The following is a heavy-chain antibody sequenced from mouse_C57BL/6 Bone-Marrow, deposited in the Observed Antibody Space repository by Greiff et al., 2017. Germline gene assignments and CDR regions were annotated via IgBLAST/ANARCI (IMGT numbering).Heavy chain of an antibody. V-gene: IGHV1-74*01. CDR1: GNTFTSYW. CDR3: AIVDAMDY. Sequence: QVQLKQPGAELVKPGASVKVSCKASGNTFTSYWMHWVKQRPGQGLEWIGRIHPSDSDTNYNQKFKGKATLTVDKSSSTAYMQLSSLTSEDSAVYYCAIVDAMDYWGQGTSVTVSS. J-gene: IGHJ4*01. CDR2: IHPSDSDT.